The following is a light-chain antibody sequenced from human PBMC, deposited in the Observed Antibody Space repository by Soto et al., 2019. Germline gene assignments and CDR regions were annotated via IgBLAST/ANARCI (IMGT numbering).Light chain of an antibody. CDR1: QTVGSN. CDR2: TTS. CDR3: QQYNTWPRT. V-gene: IGKV3-15*01. Sequence: EMVMTQSPATLSVSPGERITISCRASQTVGSNLAWYQQTPGQAPRLLIYTTSSRAAGVPARFSGSGSGTEFTLTIDSLQSEDFVLYYCQQYNTWPRTFGQGTKVDIK. J-gene: IGKJ1*01.